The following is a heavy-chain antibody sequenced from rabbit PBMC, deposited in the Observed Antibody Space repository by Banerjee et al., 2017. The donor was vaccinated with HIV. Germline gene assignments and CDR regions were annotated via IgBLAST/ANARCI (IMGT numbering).Heavy chain of an antibody. CDR1: GFSFSSSYW. J-gene: IGHJ4*01. Sequence: QEQLEESGGDLVKPGASLTLTCTASGFSFSSSYWICWVRQAPGKGLEWIGCIYGGSSGSTYYASWAKGRFTISKTSSTTVTLQMTSLTAADTATYFCARSRDGGADYALKLWGPGTLVTVS. CDR2: IYGGSSGST. V-gene: IGHV1S45*01. D-gene: IGHD2-1*01. CDR3: ARSRDGGADYALKL.